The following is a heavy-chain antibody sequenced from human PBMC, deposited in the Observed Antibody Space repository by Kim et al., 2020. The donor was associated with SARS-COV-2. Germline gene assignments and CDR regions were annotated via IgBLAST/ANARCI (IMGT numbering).Heavy chain of an antibody. D-gene: IGHD3-10*01. CDR3: ARQGYGSGTYSSMDV. CDR1: GYSFISYW. Sequence: GESLKISCKGSGYSFISYWITWVRQMPGKGLEWMGRIDPSDSYTNYSPSFQGHVTISSDKSMTTAYLQWNSLKASDTAMYYCARQGYGSGTYSSMDVWGQGPTASASS. V-gene: IGHV5-10-1*01. J-gene: IGHJ6*02. CDR2: IDPSDSYT.